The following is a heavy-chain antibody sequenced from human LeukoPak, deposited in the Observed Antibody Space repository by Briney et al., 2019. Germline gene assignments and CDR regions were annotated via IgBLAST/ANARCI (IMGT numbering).Heavy chain of an antibody. CDR1: GFTFSSYA. J-gene: IGHJ4*02. D-gene: IGHD2-2*01. V-gene: IGHV3-23*01. CDR2: ISGSGGST. Sequence: GGSLRLSCAASGFTFSSYAMSWVRQAPGKGLEWVSAISGSGGSTYYADSVKGRFTISRDNSKNTLYLQMNSLRAEDTAVYYCAKDFPTVVPAATPTGYFDYWGQGTLVTVSS. CDR3: AKDFPTVVPAATPTGYFDY.